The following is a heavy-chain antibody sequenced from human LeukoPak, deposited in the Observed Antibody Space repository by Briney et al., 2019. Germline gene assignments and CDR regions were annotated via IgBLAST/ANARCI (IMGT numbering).Heavy chain of an antibody. D-gene: IGHD6-13*01. CDR1: GYSISSSNW. CDR2: IYYSGST. J-gene: IGHJ4*02. CDR3: VREYSSPGDY. Sequence: PSDTLSLTCAVSGYSISSSNWWGWIRQPPGKGLEWIGYIYYSGSTNYNPSLKSRVTMSVDTSKNQFSLRLSSVTAADTAVYYCVREYSSPGDYWGQGTLATVSS. V-gene: IGHV4-28*03.